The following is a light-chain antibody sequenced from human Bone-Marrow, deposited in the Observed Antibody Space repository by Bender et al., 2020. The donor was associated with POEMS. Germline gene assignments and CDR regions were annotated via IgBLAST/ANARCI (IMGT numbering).Light chain of an antibody. CDR3: VAWDASLNGWV. CDR2: RNY. CDR1: SSNIGSNY. V-gene: IGLV1-47*01. Sequence: QSVLTQPPSVSGTPGQRVTISCSGSSSNIGSNYVYWYQQLPGTAPKLLIYRNYQRPLGVPDRFSGSKSGTSASLAITGLQSDDEAIYFCVAWDASLNGWVFGGGTKLTVL. J-gene: IGLJ3*02.